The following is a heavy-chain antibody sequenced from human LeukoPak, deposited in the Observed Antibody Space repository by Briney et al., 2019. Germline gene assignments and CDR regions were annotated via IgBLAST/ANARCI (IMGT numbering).Heavy chain of an antibody. CDR2: IYYSGST. D-gene: IGHD4-23*01. V-gene: IGHV4-31*03. CDR1: GGSISSGGYY. J-gene: IGHJ4*02. Sequence: SQTLSLTCTVSGGSISSGGYYWSWIRQHPGKGLEWIGYIYYSGSTYYNPSLKSRVTISVDTSKNQFSLKLSSVTAADTAVYYCVTTVVTNGGFDYWGQGTLVTVSS. CDR3: VTTVVTNGGFDY.